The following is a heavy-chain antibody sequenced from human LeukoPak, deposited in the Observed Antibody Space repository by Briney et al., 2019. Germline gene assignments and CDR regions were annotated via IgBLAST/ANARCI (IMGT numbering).Heavy chain of an antibody. CDR2: IWYDGSYT. CDR1: GFTFSSYG. V-gene: IGHV3-33*03. CDR3: ANPTSGDGSFLIDY. J-gene: IGHJ4*02. Sequence: PGGSLRLSCAASGFTFSSYGMHWVRQAPGKGREWVAVIWYDGSYTYYAESVKGRFTISRDNSRNTLYLQMSSLRAEDTAVYYCANPTSGDGSFLIDYWGQGTLVIVSS. D-gene: IGHD1-26*01.